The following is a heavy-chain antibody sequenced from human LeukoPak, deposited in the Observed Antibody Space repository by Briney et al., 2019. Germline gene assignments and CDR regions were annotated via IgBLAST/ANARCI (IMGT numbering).Heavy chain of an antibody. CDR1: GFTFSSYA. V-gene: IGHV3-23*01. J-gene: IGHJ4*02. CDR2: ISGSGGST. CDR3: AKWDCSSTSCHTRTEFDY. Sequence: PEGSLRLSCAASGFTFSSYAMSWVRQAPGKGLEWVSAISGSGGSTYYADSVKGRFTISRDNSKNTLYLQMNSLRAEDTAVYYCAKWDCSSTSCHTRTEFDYWGQGTLVTVSS. D-gene: IGHD2-2*02.